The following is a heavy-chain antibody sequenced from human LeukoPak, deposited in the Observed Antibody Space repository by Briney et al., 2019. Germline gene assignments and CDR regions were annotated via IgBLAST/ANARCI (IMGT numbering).Heavy chain of an antibody. J-gene: IGHJ6*03. V-gene: IGHV4-4*07. CDR2: IYTSGST. D-gene: IGHD2-2*01. CDR3: ARGSVGYCSSTSCSAPYYYYMDV. Sequence: SETLSLTCTVSGGSISSYYWSWIRQPAGKGLEWIGRIYTSGSTNYNPSLKSRVTISVDTSKNQFSLKLSSVTAADTAVYYCARGSVGYCSSTSCSAPYYYYMDVWGKGTTVTISS. CDR1: GGSISSYY.